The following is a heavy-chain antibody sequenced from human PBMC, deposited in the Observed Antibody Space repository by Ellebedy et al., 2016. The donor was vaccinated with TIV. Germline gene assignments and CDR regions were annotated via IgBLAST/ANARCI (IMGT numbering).Heavy chain of an antibody. V-gene: IGHV1-69*13. D-gene: IGHD3-3*01. CDR1: GYTFTSYG. Sequence: SVKVSXXASGYTFTSYGISWVRQAPGQGLEWMGGIIPIFGTANYAQKFQGRVTITADESTSTAYMELSSLRSEDTAVYYCAISFLEASPDYYYYGMDVWGQGTTVTVSS. CDR3: AISFLEASPDYYYYGMDV. CDR2: IIPIFGTA. J-gene: IGHJ6*02.